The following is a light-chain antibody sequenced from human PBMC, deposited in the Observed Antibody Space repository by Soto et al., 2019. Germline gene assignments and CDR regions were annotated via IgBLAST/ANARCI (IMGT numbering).Light chain of an antibody. V-gene: IGKV3-11*01. CDR2: DAS. J-gene: IGKJ3*01. CDR1: QSVGSF. Sequence: EIVLTQFPATLSLSPGERATLSCRASQSVGSFLAWYQQKPGQPPRLLIYDASNRATGIPARFIGSGSGTDFTLTISSLEPEDFALYYCQQRGNWPPIFGPGTKVDIK. CDR3: QQRGNWPPI.